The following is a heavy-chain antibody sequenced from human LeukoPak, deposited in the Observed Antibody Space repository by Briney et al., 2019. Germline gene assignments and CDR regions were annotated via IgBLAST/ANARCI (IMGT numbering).Heavy chain of an antibody. CDR3: ARDLGQYYDTSDNWFDP. CDR2: INSDGINT. Sequence: GGSLRLSCAASGFTFSTYTMHWVRQAPGKGLVWVSRINSDGINTSYADSVKGRFTISRDNAKNTLNLQMNSLRAEDTAVYYCARDLGQYYDTSDNWFDPWGQGTLVTVSS. CDR1: GFTFSTYT. V-gene: IGHV3-74*01. J-gene: IGHJ5*02. D-gene: IGHD3-22*01.